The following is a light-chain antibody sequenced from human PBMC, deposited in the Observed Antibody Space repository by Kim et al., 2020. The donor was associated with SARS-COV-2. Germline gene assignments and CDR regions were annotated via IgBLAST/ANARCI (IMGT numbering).Light chain of an antibody. J-gene: IGKJ2*03. CDR2: RAS. CDR3: QQFNSPYS. Sequence: DMQMTQSPSTLSASVGDRVTITCRASQSISNWLVWYQQKPGKAPKLLIHRASTLESGVPSRFSGSGSGTEFTLTISSLQPDDFATYSCQQFNSPYSFGQGTKLEI. V-gene: IGKV1-5*03. CDR1: QSISNW.